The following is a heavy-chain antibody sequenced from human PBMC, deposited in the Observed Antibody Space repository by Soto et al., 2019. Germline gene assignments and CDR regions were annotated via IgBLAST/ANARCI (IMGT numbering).Heavy chain of an antibody. Sequence: SETLSLTCTVSGGSIRGGDFYWTWIRQPPGKGLEWIGYIYSSGSTSYNPSVKGRVTISRDTSKNQFSLKLSSVTAADTAVYYCARDRGPDYDDSSGYYHYWGQGTLVTVSS. CDR3: ARDRGPDYDDSSGYYHY. CDR1: GGSIRGGDFY. CDR2: IYSSGST. D-gene: IGHD3-22*01. V-gene: IGHV4-30-4*01. J-gene: IGHJ4*02.